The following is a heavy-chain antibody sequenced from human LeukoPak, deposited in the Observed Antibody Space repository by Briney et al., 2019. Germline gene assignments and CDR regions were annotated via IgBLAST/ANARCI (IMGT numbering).Heavy chain of an antibody. D-gene: IGHD5-18*01. CDR1: GGSFSGYY. J-gene: IGHJ6*03. CDR2: INHSGST. Sequence: SETLSLTCALYGGSFSGYYWGWIRQPPGKGLEWIGEINHSGSTNYNPSLKSRVTISVDTSKNQFSLKLSSVTAADTAVYYCARGGYSYGHYYYYYYMDVWGKGTTVTVSS. V-gene: IGHV4-34*01. CDR3: ARGGYSYGHYYYYYYMDV.